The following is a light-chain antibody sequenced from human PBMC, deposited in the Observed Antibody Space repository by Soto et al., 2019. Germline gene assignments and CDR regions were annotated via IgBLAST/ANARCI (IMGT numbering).Light chain of an antibody. Sequence: DIQMTQFPSSLSASVGDRVTLTCQASQGISNYLNWYQQKPGKAPKLLIYDASTLETGVPSRFSGSGYGTEFTFTTSGLQPEDVATYYCQQYESLVHFGGGTKVEIK. J-gene: IGKJ4*01. CDR1: QGISNY. CDR3: QQYESLVH. V-gene: IGKV1-33*01. CDR2: DAS.